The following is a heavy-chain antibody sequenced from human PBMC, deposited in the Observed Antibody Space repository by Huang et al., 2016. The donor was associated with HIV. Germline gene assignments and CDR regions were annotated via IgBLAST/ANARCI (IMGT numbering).Heavy chain of an antibody. V-gene: IGHV4-59*11. CDR1: GGSISTHY. D-gene: IGHD3-3*01. CDR2: IDYSGIT. Sequence: QVQLQESGPGLVKPSETLSITCTVSGGSISTHYGSWIRQPPGKGLEWIGGIDYSGITNDSPHRKSRVTILLDTSKTQFSLRVNSVTAADTAMYYCARDHHDFWRGYRRMYFFDHWGQGTLVTVSS. CDR3: ARDHHDFWRGYRRMYFFDH. J-gene: IGHJ4*02.